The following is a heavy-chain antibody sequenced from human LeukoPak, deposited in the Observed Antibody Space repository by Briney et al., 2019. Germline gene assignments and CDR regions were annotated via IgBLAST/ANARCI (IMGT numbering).Heavy chain of an antibody. J-gene: IGHJ4*02. V-gene: IGHV3-30*07. D-gene: IGHD1-26*01. Sequence: QPGRSLRLSCAASGFTFSSYAMHWVRQAPGKGLEWVAVISYDGSNKYYADSVKGRFTISRDNSKSTMYLQVNSLRAEDTAVYFCAKGGSGNYPGRGYFDYWGQGTLVTVSS. CDR2: ISYDGSNK. CDR3: AKGGSGNYPGRGYFDY. CDR1: GFTFSSYA.